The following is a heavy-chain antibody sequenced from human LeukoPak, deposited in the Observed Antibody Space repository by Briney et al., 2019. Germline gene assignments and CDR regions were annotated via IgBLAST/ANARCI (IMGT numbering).Heavy chain of an antibody. CDR3: ARRRRGVTGFDY. Sequence: PSETLSLTCTVSGGSISSSSYYWSWIRQPPGKGLERIGEINHSGSTNYNPSLKSRVTISVDTSKNQFSLKLSSVTAADTAVYYCARRRRGVTGFDYWGQGTLVTVSS. J-gene: IGHJ4*02. V-gene: IGHV4-39*07. CDR1: GGSISSSSYY. D-gene: IGHD3-10*01. CDR2: INHSGST.